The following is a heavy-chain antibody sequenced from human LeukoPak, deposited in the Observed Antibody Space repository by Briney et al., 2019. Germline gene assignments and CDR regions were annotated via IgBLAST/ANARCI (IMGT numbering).Heavy chain of an antibody. CDR3: ARDLDGDYASY. J-gene: IGHJ4*02. Sequence: GGPLRLLCAASVFPFSRYSVNGLRQARGKGVVGVSSISNSSTYIYYADSVKGRFTISRDNAKNSLYLQMNSLRAEDTAVYYCARDLDGDYASYWGQGTLVTVSS. D-gene: IGHD4-17*01. CDR2: ISNSSTYI. V-gene: IGHV3-21*01. CDR1: VFPFSRYS.